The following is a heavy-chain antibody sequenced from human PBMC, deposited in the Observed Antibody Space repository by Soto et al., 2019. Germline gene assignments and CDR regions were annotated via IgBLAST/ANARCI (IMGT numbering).Heavy chain of an antibody. D-gene: IGHD1-1*01. CDR2: MLYDGTNI. CDR3: AKDDGTGS. CDR1: GFRFSTFG. V-gene: IGHV3-30*18. Sequence: QVQLVESGGGVVQPGRSLRLSCAASGFRFSTFGMHWVRQAPGKGLEWLAGMLYDGTNIHYADSVKGRFTISRDSSKNTGYLEMNNLRAEDTAVYFCAKDDGTGSWGQGTLVTVSS. J-gene: IGHJ5*02.